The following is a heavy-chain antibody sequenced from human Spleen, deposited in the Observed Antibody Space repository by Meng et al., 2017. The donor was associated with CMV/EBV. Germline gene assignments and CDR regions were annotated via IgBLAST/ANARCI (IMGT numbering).Heavy chain of an antibody. D-gene: IGHD3-10*01. CDR1: SFSGYD. Sequence: SFSGYDWSWIRQPPGKGLEWIGEINHSGSTNYNPSLKSRVTISVDTSKNQFSLKLSSVTAADTAVYYCARVLPYYYGSGSYKNWFDPWGQGTLVTVSS. CDR3: ARVLPYYYGSGSYKNWFDP. CDR2: INHSGST. V-gene: IGHV4-34*01. J-gene: IGHJ5*02.